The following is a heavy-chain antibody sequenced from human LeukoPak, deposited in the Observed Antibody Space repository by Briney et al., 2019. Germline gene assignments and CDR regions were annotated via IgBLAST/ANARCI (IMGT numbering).Heavy chain of an antibody. J-gene: IGHJ4*02. CDR2: ISYDGSNK. CDR3: AKGALYSSGWYVDY. D-gene: IGHD6-19*01. V-gene: IGHV3-30*18. Sequence: GGSLRLSCAASGFTFSGYAMSWVRQAPGKGLEWVAVISYDGSNKYYADSVKGRFTISRDNSKNTLYLQMNSLRAEDTAVYYCAKGALYSSGWYVDYWGQGTLVTVSS. CDR1: GFTFSGYA.